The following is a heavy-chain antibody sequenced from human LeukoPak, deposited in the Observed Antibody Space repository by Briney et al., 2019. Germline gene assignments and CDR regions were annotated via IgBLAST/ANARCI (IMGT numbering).Heavy chain of an antibody. Sequence: ASVKVSCKASGYTFTGYYMHWVRQAPGQGLEWMGWINPNSGGTNYAQKFQGRVTMTRDTSISTAYMELSGLRSDDTAVYYCARTNYDFWSGYYPDWGRGTLVTVSS. CDR1: GYTFTGYY. D-gene: IGHD3-3*01. CDR3: ARTNYDFWSGYYPD. CDR2: INPNSGGT. V-gene: IGHV1-2*02. J-gene: IGHJ4*02.